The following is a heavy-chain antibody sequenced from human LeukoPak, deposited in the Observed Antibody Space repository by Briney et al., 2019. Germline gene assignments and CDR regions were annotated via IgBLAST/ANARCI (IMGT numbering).Heavy chain of an antibody. Sequence: SETLSLTCGVSGGSIDITNYWSWVRQAPGKGLEWIGEISHSGTTNYNPSLRSRVTMFLDRANNQFSLSLTSVTATDSAVYYCTRENRPFCPFAYWGQGVLVTVSS. CDR2: ISHSGTT. CDR1: GGSIDITNY. CDR3: TRENRPFCPFAY. D-gene: IGHD2/OR15-2a*01. J-gene: IGHJ4*02. V-gene: IGHV4-4*02.